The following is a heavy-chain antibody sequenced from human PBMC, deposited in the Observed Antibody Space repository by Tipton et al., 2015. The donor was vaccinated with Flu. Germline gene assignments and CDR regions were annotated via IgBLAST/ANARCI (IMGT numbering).Heavy chain of an antibody. D-gene: IGHD5-24*01. Sequence: TLSLTCTVSGYSISSGFYWGWIRQPPGKGLEWIGNIYHSGSTFYNPSLKSLVTISVDTSKNQFSLKLSSVTAADTAVYYCARGDGYNFDYWGQGTLVTVSS. CDR3: ARGDGYNFDY. CDR1: GYSISSGFY. V-gene: IGHV4-38-2*02. J-gene: IGHJ4*02. CDR2: IYHSGST.